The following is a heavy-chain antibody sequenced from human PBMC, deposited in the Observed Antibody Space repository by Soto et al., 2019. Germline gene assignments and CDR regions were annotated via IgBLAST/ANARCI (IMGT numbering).Heavy chain of an antibody. CDR1: GFTFSSYA. CDR2: ISYDGSNK. Sequence: QVQLVESGGGVVQPGRSLRLSCAASGFTFSSYAMQWVRQAPGKGLEWVAVISYDGSNKYYADSVKGRFTISRDNSKNTLYLQMNSLRAEDTAVYYCARGGGAYDSSGYYSLGLGYWGQGTLVTVSS. CDR3: ARGGGAYDSSGYYSLGLGY. V-gene: IGHV3-30-3*01. D-gene: IGHD3-22*01. J-gene: IGHJ4*02.